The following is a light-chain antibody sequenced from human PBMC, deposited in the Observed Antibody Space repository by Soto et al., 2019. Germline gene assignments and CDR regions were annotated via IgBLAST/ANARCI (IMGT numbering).Light chain of an antibody. CDR3: QEYDDSPPIT. V-gene: IGKV3-20*01. CDR2: DAS. Sequence: QSPDTLSLSPGERSTLSCRASQSVRSGRLAWYQQKPGQAPTLVIFDASNRASGVPVRFSGSGSGTDFTLTITRLEPEDFAVYDCQEYDDSPPITFGRRTRLEIK. J-gene: IGKJ5*01. CDR1: QSVRSGR.